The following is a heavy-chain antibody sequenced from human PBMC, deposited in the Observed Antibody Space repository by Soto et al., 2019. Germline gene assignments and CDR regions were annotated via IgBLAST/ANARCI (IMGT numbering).Heavy chain of an antibody. V-gene: IGHV3-15*01. Sequence: GGSLRLSCEASRFTFSNAWMNWVRQGPGKGLEWLGRIKSKVDGGTADYGAATKGRFSISRDDLKNMLYLQMNSLKPDDTAVYYCTTLSYLYYDGMDVWGQGTTVTVSS. CDR1: RFTFSNAW. J-gene: IGHJ6*02. D-gene: IGHD2-2*01. CDR2: IKSKVDGGTA. CDR3: TTLSYLYYDGMDV.